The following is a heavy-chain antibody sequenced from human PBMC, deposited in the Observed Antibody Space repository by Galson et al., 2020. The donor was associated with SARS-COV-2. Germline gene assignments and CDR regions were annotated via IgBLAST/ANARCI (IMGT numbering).Heavy chain of an antibody. CDR1: GGSISSGDFC. CDR2: IYCHGHT. V-gene: IGHV4-30-4*01. J-gene: IGHJ4*02. CDR3: ARVVDPSCYSSGHDY. D-gene: IGHD2-15*01. Sequence: ETSETLSLTFTVSGGSISSGDFCWSWIRHPPGKGLEWIGYIYCHGHTYYNPSLKSRLTASVDTSKHPFSLNLSSVTAADTAVYYCARVVDPSCYSSGHDYWGQGTLVTVSS.